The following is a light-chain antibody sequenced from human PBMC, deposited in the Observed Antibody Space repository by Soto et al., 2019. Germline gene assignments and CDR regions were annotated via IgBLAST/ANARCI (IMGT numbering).Light chain of an antibody. CDR1: SGDIGSYNR. CDR2: EVT. V-gene: IGLV2-14*01. Sequence: QSALTQPASVSGSPGQSITISCTGTSGDIGSYNRVSWYQQHPGKAPKLIIYEVTDLPSGVSNRFAGSKSGNTASLTISGLQAEDEAEYYCSSYTNINTRACVFGTGTKVNVL. J-gene: IGLJ1*01. CDR3: SSYTNINTRACV.